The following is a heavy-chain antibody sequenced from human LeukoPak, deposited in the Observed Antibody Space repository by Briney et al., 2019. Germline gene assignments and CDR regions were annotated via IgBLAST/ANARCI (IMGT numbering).Heavy chain of an antibody. V-gene: IGHV3-30*02. Sequence: GRSLRLSCAASGFTFSSYGMHWVRQAPGKGLEWVAFIRYDGSNKYYAESVKGRFTFSRDNSKNTLYLQMNSLRAEDTAVYYCAKGRRYCSGGSCYSPFDYWGQGTLVTVSS. CDR1: GFTFSSYG. D-gene: IGHD2-15*01. CDR3: AKGRRYCSGGSCYSPFDY. CDR2: IRYDGSNK. J-gene: IGHJ4*02.